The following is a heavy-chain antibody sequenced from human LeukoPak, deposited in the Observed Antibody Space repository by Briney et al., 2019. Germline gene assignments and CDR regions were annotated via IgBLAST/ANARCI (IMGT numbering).Heavy chain of an antibody. CDR3: AKQPAETGYGSFDS. D-gene: IGHD6-19*01. CDR1: RFSFSSYA. V-gene: IGHV3-23*01. CDR2: ISGSGIST. Sequence: GGSLRLSCAASRFSFSSYAMSWVRQAPGKGLEWVSSISGSGISTYYADSVKGRFTVSRDNSKKTLYLQMNSLRVEDTAVYYCAKQPAETGYGSFDSWGQGTLVTVSS. J-gene: IGHJ4*02.